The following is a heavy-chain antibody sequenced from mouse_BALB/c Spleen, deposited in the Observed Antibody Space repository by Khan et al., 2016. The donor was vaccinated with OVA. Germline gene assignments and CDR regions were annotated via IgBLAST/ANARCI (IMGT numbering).Heavy chain of an antibody. Sequence: EVELVESGGGLVQPGGSLRLSCATSGFTFTDYYMSWVRQPPGKALEWLGFIRNKAHGYTTEYSASVKGRFTISRDNSQSIVYLQMNTLRAEDSATYYCARETVVDIYWYLDVWGAGTTVTVAA. CDR1: GFTFTDYY. V-gene: IGHV7-3*02. D-gene: IGHD1-1*01. J-gene: IGHJ1*01. CDR3: ARETVVDIYWYLDV. CDR2: IRNKAHGYTT.